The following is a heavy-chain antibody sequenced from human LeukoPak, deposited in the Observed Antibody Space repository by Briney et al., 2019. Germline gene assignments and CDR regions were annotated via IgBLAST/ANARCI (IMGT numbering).Heavy chain of an antibody. D-gene: IGHD2-2*01. CDR1: GGSFSGYY. V-gene: IGHV4-34*01. CDR3: ARNSRYCSSTSCYYYFDY. CDR2: INHSGST. J-gene: IGHJ4*02. Sequence: PSETLSLTCAVYGGSFSGYYWSWIRQPPGKGLEWIGEINHSGSTNYNPSLKSRATISVDTSKNQFSLKLSSVTAADTAVYSCARNSRYCSSTSCYYYFDYWGQGTLVTVSS.